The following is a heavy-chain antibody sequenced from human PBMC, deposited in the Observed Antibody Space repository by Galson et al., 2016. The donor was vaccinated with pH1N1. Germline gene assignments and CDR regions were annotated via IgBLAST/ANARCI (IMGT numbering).Heavy chain of an antibody. V-gene: IGHV3-23*01. D-gene: IGHD3-10*02. CDR2: ISGSGGYT. J-gene: IGHJ3*01. CDR1: GFTFSGYA. Sequence: SLRLSCAASGFTFSGYAMSWVRQAPGKGLEWVSAISGSGGYTYFADSVQGRFTISRDNSKNTLYLQMNTLRAEDTAVYYCARDNLRGSGSPDASGVWGQGTMVTVSS. CDR3: ARDNLRGSGSPDASGV.